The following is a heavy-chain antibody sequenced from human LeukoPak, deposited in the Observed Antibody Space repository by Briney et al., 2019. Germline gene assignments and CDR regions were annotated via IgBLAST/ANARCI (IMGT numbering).Heavy chain of an antibody. J-gene: IGHJ4*02. CDR1: GGSITKNTYY. V-gene: IGHV4-30-2*06. Sequence: SETLSLTCTVSGGSITKNTYYWSWIRQSPGMGLEFIGYIHQIGTAYYNPSLKSRVTISIDRSQNHFSLQLQSVTAADTAIYYCARPTFGEHYFDYWGQGTLVTVSS. CDR2: IHQIGTA. D-gene: IGHD3-10*01. CDR3: ARPTFGEHYFDY.